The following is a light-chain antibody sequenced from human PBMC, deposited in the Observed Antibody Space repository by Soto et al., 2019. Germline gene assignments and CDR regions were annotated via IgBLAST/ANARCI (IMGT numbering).Light chain of an antibody. CDR2: EVS. V-gene: IGLV2-14*01. Sequence: QSALTQSASVSESPGQSITISCTGTSSDVGGYNYVSWYQQHPGKAPKLMIYEVSNRPSGVSNRFSGSKSGNTASLTISGLQAEDEADYYCSSYTSSSTRVFGGGTKLTVL. CDR1: SSDVGGYNY. J-gene: IGLJ3*02. CDR3: SSYTSSSTRV.